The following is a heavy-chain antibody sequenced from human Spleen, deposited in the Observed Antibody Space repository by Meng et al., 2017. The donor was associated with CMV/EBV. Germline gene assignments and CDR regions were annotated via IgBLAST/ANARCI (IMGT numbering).Heavy chain of an antibody. V-gene: IGHV1-18*01. CDR3: TRNYYYGSGYYYGMDV. D-gene: IGHD3-10*01. J-gene: IGHJ6*02. CDR1: GGTISSNV. CDR2: ISGYNGNT. Sequence: ASVKVSCKASGGTISSNVIHWVRQAPGQGLEWMGWISGYNGNTNSAQNLQGRVTMTIDTSTRTAYMELRSPTSDDTAVYYCTRNYYYGSGYYYGMDVWGQGTTVTVSS.